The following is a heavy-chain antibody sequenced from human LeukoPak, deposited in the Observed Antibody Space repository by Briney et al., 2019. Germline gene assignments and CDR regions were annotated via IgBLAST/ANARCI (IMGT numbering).Heavy chain of an antibody. CDR3: ARPVGKDAFDI. Sequence: ASVKVSCKASGYTFSGYYIHWVRQAPGQGLEWMGWINPNSGGTNYAQKFQGRVTMTRDTSISTAYMELSRLRSDDTAVYYCARPVGKDAFDIWGQGTMVTVSS. D-gene: IGHD7-27*01. V-gene: IGHV1-2*02. CDR1: GYTFSGYY. J-gene: IGHJ3*02. CDR2: INPNSGGT.